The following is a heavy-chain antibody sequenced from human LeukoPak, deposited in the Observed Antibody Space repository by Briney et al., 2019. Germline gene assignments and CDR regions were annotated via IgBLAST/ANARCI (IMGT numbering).Heavy chain of an antibody. V-gene: IGHV3-7*01. J-gene: IGHJ4*02. D-gene: IGHD3-22*01. CDR1: GFTFDDYG. Sequence: GGSLRLSCAASGFTFDDYGMSWVRQAPGKGLEWVANIKQDGSEKYYVDSVKGRFTISRDNAKNSLYLQMNSLRAEDTAVYYCARVGTSVMIFDYWGQGTLVTVSS. CDR3: ARVGTSVMIFDY. CDR2: IKQDGSEK.